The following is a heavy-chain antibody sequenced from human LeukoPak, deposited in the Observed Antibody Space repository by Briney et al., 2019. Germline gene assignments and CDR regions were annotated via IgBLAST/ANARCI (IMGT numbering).Heavy chain of an antibody. J-gene: IGHJ4*02. D-gene: IGHD1-1*01. CDR3: ASEKTGRDY. CDR2: LYSGGTT. Sequence: GGSLRLSCAASGFTVSNNYMSWVRQAPGKGLEWVSVLYSGGTTYYLDSVKGRFTISRDSSKNTLYLQMNSLRAEDTAIYYCASEKTGRDYWGQGTQVTVSS. CDR1: GFTVSNNY. V-gene: IGHV3-53*01.